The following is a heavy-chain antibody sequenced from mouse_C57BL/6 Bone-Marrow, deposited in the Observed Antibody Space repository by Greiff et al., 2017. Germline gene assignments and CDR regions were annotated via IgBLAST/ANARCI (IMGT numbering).Heavy chain of an antibody. CDR2: ISYDGSN. Sequence: EVKLMESGPGLVKPSQSLSLTCSVTGYSITSGYYWNWIRQFPGNKLEWMGYISYDGSNNYNPSLKNRISITRDTSKNQFFLKLNSVTTEDTATYYCAREDYRRGFAYWGQGTLVTVSA. CDR1: GYSITSGYY. D-gene: IGHD2-14*01. CDR3: AREDYRRGFAY. V-gene: IGHV3-6*01. J-gene: IGHJ3*01.